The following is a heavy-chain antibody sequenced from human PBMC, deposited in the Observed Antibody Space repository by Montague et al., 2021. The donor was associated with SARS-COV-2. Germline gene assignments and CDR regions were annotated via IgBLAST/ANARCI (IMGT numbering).Heavy chain of an antibody. CDR2: IDWDDDK. V-gene: IGHV2-70*11. CDR3: ARTGIPAAGTAFDI. CDR1: GFSLSTSGMC. Sequence: PALVKPTQTLTLTCTFSGFSLSTSGMCVSWIRQPPGKALEWLARIDWDDDKYYSTSLKTRLTISKDTSKNQVVLTMTNMDPVDTATYYCARTGIPAAGTAFDIWGQGTVVTVSS. D-gene: IGHD6-13*01. J-gene: IGHJ3*02.